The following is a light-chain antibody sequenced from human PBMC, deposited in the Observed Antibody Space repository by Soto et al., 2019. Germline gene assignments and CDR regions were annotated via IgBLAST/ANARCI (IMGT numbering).Light chain of an antibody. CDR2: DAS. Sequence: EIVLTQSPATLSLSPGEIATLSCRASQSVSTYLAWYQQRPGQAPRLLIYDASHRATGIPARFSGSGSGTDFTLTISGLEPEDFAVYYCQQRSNWPPLTFGGGTKVEIK. CDR3: QQRSNWPPLT. J-gene: IGKJ4*01. V-gene: IGKV3-11*01. CDR1: QSVSTY.